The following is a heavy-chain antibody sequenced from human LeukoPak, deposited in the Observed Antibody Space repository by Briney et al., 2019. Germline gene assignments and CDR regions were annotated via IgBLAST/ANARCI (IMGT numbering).Heavy chain of an antibody. V-gene: IGHV4-39*01. J-gene: IGHJ6*03. CDR1: GGSISSSSYY. CDR3: ARRGIAVAGNYYYYYMDV. D-gene: IGHD6-19*01. Sequence: SETLSLTCTVSGGSISSSSYYWGWIRQPPGKGLEWIGSIYYSGSTYYNPSLKSRVTISVDTSKNQFSLKLSSVTAADTAVYYCARRGIAVAGNYYYYYMDVWGKGTTVTISS. CDR2: IYYSGST.